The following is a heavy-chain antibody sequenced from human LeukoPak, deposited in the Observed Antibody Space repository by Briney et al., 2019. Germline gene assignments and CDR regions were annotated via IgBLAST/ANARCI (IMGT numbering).Heavy chain of an antibody. Sequence: GGSLRLSCAASGFTFSTYLMHWVRQAPGKGLVWVSRINTDGSIATYADSVKGRFTISRDNAKNTLYLQMNSLRDEDTAVYYCASLGTLVPWGQGTLVTVSS. V-gene: IGHV3-74*03. CDR3: ASLGTLVP. D-gene: IGHD3-9*01. J-gene: IGHJ5*02. CDR2: INTDGSIA. CDR1: GFTFSTYL.